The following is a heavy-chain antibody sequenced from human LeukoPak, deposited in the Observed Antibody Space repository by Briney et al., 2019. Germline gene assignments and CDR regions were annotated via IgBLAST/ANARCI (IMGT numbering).Heavy chain of an antibody. Sequence: PGGSLRLSCAASGFTFNTYATSWVRQAPGKGLEWVSAISPSGDYKYYADSVKGRFTISRDNSRNTLYLQMNSLRVEDTATYYCAKDLGHGRTCDCYGWFDPWGQGTLVTVSS. CDR2: ISPSGDYK. J-gene: IGHJ5*02. CDR1: GFTFNTYA. D-gene: IGHD1/OR15-1a*01. V-gene: IGHV3-23*01. CDR3: AKDLGHGRTCDCYGWFDP.